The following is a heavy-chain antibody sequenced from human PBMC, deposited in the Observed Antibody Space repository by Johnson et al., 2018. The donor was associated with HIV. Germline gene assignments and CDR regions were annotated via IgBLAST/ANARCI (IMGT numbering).Heavy chain of an antibody. CDR3: TRQADI. CDR1: GFSFSTYE. J-gene: IGHJ3*02. CDR2: IRSKANSYAT. V-gene: IGHV3-73*01. Sequence: EVQLVESGGGLVQPGGSLRLSCVASGFSFSTYEMNWVRQVPGKGLEWVGRIRSKANSYATAYAASVKGRFTISRDDSKNTAYLQMNSLKTEDTAVYYCTRQADIWGQVTMVTVSS.